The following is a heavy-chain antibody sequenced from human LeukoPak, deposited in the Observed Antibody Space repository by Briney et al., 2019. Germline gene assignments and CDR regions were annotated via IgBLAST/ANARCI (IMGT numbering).Heavy chain of an antibody. D-gene: IGHD3-10*01. CDR1: GGSISRGGYY. V-gene: IGHV4-31*03. Sequence: PSETVSLTCTVSGGSISRGGYYWSWIRQHTGKGLEWIGYIYYSGSTCYNPSLKSRVTISVDTSKNQFSLKLSSVTAADTAVYYCARGSYGSGSYNHWGQGTLVSVSS. CDR3: ARGSYGSGSYNH. J-gene: IGHJ5*02. CDR2: IYYSGST.